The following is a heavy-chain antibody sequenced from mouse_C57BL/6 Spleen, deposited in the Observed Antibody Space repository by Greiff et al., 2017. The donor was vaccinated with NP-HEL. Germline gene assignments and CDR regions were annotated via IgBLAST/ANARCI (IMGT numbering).Heavy chain of an antibody. CDR2: IYPGDGDT. J-gene: IGHJ2*01. D-gene: IGHD2-4*01. CDR3: ARGFYYDYDRYFDY. CDR1: GYAFSSSW. V-gene: IGHV1-82*01. Sequence: QVQLQQSGPELVKPGASVKISCEASGYAFSSSWMNWVKQRPGKGLEWIGRIYPGDGDTNYNGKFKGKATLTADKSSSTAYMQLSSLTSEDSAVYFCARGFYYDYDRYFDYWGQGTTLTVSS.